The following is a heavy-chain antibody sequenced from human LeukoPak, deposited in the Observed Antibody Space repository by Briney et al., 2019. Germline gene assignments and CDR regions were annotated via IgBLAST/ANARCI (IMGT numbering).Heavy chain of an antibody. CDR3: ARDMNSGSYFVGHDAFDI. CDR1: GYSISSGYY. Sequence: SETLSLTCAVSGYSISSGYYWGWIRQPRGKGLEWIGSIYHSGSTYYNPSLKSRVTISVDTSKKQFSLRLSSVTAADTAVYYCARDMNSGSYFVGHDAFDIWGQGTMVTVSS. J-gene: IGHJ3*02. V-gene: IGHV4-38-2*02. CDR2: IYHSGST. D-gene: IGHD1-26*01.